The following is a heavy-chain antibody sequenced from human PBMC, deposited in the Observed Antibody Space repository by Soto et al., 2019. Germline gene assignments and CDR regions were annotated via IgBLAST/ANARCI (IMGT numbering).Heavy chain of an antibody. CDR1: GYTFTSYG. CDR2: ISAYNGNT. J-gene: IGHJ4*02. V-gene: IGHV1-18*01. D-gene: IGHD3-3*01. CDR3: ARGRVEVLEWSNWFDY. Sequence: QVQLVQSGAEVKKPGASVKVSCKASGYTFTSYGISWVRRAPGQGLEWMGGISAYNGNTNYAQKLQGRVTMTTDTSSSTADMQLRSLISDDTAVYYCARGRVEVLEWSNWFDYWGQGTLVTVSS.